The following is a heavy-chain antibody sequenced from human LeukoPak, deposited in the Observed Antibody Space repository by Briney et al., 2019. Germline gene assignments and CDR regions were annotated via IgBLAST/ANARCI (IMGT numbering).Heavy chain of an antibody. Sequence: GGSLRLSCATSVFTFSSYPMSWVRQAPGKGLEWVSIISDSGVGTYYTDSVKGRLTISRGNAKNSLYLQMNSLRVGDTAVYYCVRDYGPGGFGPWGQGALVTVSS. CDR3: VRDYGPGGFGP. J-gene: IGHJ5*02. CDR1: VFTFSSYP. V-gene: IGHV3-23*01. CDR2: ISDSGVGT. D-gene: IGHD3-10*01.